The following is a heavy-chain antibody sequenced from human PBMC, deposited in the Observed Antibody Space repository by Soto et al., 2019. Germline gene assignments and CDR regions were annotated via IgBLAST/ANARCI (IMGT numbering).Heavy chain of an antibody. CDR1: GGSISSGNYY. CDR2: IDSSGTT. V-gene: IGHV4-31*03. D-gene: IGHD5-12*01. CDR3: ARYFSGYVDV. J-gene: IGHJ3*01. Sequence: QVQLQESGPGLVKPSQTLSLTCTVSGGSISSGNYYWSWIRQHPGKGLEYIGYIDSSGTTYYNPSLKSRVAMSADTAKAQFSLSLGSVTAADTGVYYCARYFSGYVDVWGQGTMVTVSS.